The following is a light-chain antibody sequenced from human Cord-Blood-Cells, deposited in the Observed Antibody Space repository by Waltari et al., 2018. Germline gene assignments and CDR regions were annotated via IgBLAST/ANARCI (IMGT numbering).Light chain of an antibody. CDR2: DVS. J-gene: IGLJ2*01. V-gene: IGLV2-14*01. Sequence: LTQPPSVSVAPGKTARITCGGNNIGSKSVHWYQQKPGKAPKLMIYDVSNRPSGVSNRFSGSKSGNTASLTISGLQAEDEADYYCSSYTSSSTVVFGGGTKLTVL. CDR3: SSYTSSSTVV. CDR1: NIGSKS.